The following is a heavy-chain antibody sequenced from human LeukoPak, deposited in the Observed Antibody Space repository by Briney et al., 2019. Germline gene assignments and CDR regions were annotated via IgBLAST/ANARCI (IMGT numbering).Heavy chain of an antibody. D-gene: IGHD3-22*01. Sequence: GGSLRLSCAASGFTFSSYEMNWVRQAPGKGLEWVSYISSSGSTIYYADSVKGRFTISRDNAKNSLYLQMNSLRAEDTAVYYCARGGAYYYDSSGLDYWGQGTLVTV. CDR1: GFTFSSYE. CDR2: ISSSGSTI. J-gene: IGHJ4*02. V-gene: IGHV3-48*03. CDR3: ARGGAYYYDSSGLDY.